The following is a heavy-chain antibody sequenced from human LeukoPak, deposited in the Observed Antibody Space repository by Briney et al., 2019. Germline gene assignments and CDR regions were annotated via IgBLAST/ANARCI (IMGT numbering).Heavy chain of an antibody. J-gene: IGHJ4*02. D-gene: IGHD1-1*01. CDR3: VQVPGSDY. CDR2: ISGSGGST. Sequence: HSGGSLRLSCAASGFTFSSHTMSWVRQAPGKGLEWVSAISGSGGSTYYADSVKGRFTISRDNSRNTLYLQMNSLRAEDTAVYYCVQVPGSDYWGQGTLVTVSS. CDR1: GFTFSSHT. V-gene: IGHV3-23*01.